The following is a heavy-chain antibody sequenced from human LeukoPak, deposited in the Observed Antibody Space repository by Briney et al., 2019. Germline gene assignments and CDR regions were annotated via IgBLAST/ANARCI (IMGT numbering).Heavy chain of an antibody. CDR3: ARDWESPYYFDY. D-gene: IGHD1-26*01. Sequence: GGSLRLACAAAGFTVSSNYMSWVRQAPGKGLEWVSVIYGGGSTSYADSVKGRFTISRDNSKNTLYLQMNSLRAEDTAVYYCARDWESPYYFDYWGQGTLVTVSS. V-gene: IGHV3-66*01. J-gene: IGHJ4*02. CDR2: IYGGGST. CDR1: GFTVSSNY.